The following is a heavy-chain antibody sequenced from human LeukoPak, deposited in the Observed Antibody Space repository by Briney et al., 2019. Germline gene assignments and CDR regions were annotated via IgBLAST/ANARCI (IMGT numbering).Heavy chain of an antibody. D-gene: IGHD2-2*01. CDR3: ARRLAHCSSTSCYWGGFAFDI. V-gene: IGHV5-51*01. CDR1: GYRFTSYW. Sequence: GESLKISFKGSGYRFTSYWIGWVRQMPGKGLEWMGIIYPGDSDTRYSPSFQGQVTISADKSISTAYLQWSSLKASDTAMYYCARRLAHCSSTSCYWGGFAFDIWGQGTMVTVSS. J-gene: IGHJ3*02. CDR2: IYPGDSDT.